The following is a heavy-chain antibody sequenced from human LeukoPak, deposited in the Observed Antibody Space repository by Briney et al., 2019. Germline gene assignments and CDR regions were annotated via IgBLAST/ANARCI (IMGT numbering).Heavy chain of an antibody. CDR3: ARHSYYEYFQH. J-gene: IGHJ1*01. CDR1: GGSISTFY. V-gene: IGHV4-59*08. D-gene: IGHD2-8*01. CDR2: IYSSGST. Sequence: SETLSLTCTVSGGSISTFYWSWIQQPPGKGLEWIGFIYSSGSTYYNPSLKSRVTISGDTSKNQFSLKLSSVTAADTAVYYCARHSYYEYFQHWGQGILVTVSS.